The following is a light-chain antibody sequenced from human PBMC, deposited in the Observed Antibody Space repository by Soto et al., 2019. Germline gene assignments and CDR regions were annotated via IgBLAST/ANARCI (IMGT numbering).Light chain of an antibody. J-gene: IGKJ2*01. CDR2: KAS. Sequence: DIQMTQSPSTLSASVGDRVTNACRASQSISSWVAWYQQKPGKDLKRLIYKASSLESGVPSRFSGSGSGTEFTLTISSLQPDDFATYYCQQYNSYSLYTFGQGTKLEIK. CDR1: QSISSW. CDR3: QQYNSYSLYT. V-gene: IGKV1-5*03.